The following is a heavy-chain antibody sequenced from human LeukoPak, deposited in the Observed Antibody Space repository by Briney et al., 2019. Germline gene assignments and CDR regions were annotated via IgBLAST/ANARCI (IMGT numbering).Heavy chain of an antibody. CDR2: IYPGDSET. Sequence: GESLKISCRGSEYSFSSYWIGWVRQMPGKGLEWMGIIYPGDSETRYSPSFQGQVTISADKSISTAYLQWSSLKASDTAMYYCASCTVAGTQAFGYWGQGTLVTVSS. V-gene: IGHV5-51*01. D-gene: IGHD6-19*01. CDR1: EYSFSSYW. J-gene: IGHJ4*02. CDR3: ASCTVAGTQAFGY.